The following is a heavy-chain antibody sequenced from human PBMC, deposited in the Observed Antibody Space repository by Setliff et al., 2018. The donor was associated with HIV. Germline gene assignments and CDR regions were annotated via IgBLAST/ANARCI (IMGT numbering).Heavy chain of an antibody. D-gene: IGHD7-27*01. V-gene: IGHV1-18*01. CDR1: GYTFTSYG. CDR2: ISEYNGDT. CDR3: ARQFSNSFDY. J-gene: IGHJ4*02. Sequence: GASVKVSCKASGYTFTSYGISWVRQAPGQGLEWMGWISEYNGDTKYAQKLQGRVTMTKDTSTSTAYMELTSLTSEDTAMYFCARQFSNSFDYWGQGTLVTVSS.